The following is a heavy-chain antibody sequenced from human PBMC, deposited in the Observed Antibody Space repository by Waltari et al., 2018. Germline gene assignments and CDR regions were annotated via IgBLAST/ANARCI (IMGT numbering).Heavy chain of an antibody. Sequence: ETLSLTCSVSGYSITTGYYWAWIRQPPGKGLEWIGSIFYTGTTYYNPSLKSRVSLSLNTSKNQFSLNLNSVTATDTAIYYCAGNPALPLNWFDPWGQGTLVTVSS. CDR1: GYSITTGYY. V-gene: IGHV4-38-2*01. J-gene: IGHJ5*02. CDR3: AGNPALPLNWFDP. CDR2: IFYTGTT.